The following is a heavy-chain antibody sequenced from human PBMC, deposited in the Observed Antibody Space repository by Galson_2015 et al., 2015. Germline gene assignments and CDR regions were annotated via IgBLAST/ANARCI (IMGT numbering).Heavy chain of an antibody. J-gene: IGHJ4*02. Sequence: IGTAYHSGSTNYNPSLKSRVTISVDKSKNQFSLKLSSVTAADTAVYYCARLIAAPGSYYLDYWGQGTLVTVSS. V-gene: IGHV4-4*02. CDR3: ARLIAAPGSYYLDY. D-gene: IGHD6-13*01. CDR2: AYHSGST.